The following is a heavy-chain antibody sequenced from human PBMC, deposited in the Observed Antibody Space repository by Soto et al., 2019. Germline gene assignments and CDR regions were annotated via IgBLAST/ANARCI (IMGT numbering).Heavy chain of an antibody. CDR2: ISWNSGSI. J-gene: IGHJ3*02. D-gene: IGHD6-13*01. Sequence: GGSLRLSCAASGFTFDDYAMHWVRQAPGKGLEWVSGISWNSGSIGCADSVKGRFTISRDNAKNSLYLQMNSLRAEDTALYYCAKKIRSSWYAFDIWGQGTMVTVSS. CDR3: AKKIRSSWYAFDI. CDR1: GFTFDDYA. V-gene: IGHV3-9*01.